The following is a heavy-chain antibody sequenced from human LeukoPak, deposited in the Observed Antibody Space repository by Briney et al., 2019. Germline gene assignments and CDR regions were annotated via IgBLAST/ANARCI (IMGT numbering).Heavy chain of an antibody. J-gene: IGHJ4*02. CDR3: ARGDYYYDSSGQADY. V-gene: IGHV4-59*11. CDR2: IYYSGST. Sequence: SETLSLTCTVSGGSISSHYWSWIRQPPGKGLEWIGYIYYSGSTNYNPSLKSRVTISVDTSKNQFSLKLSSVTAADTAVYYCARGDYYYDSSGQADYWGQGTLVTVSS. D-gene: IGHD3-22*01. CDR1: GGSISSHY.